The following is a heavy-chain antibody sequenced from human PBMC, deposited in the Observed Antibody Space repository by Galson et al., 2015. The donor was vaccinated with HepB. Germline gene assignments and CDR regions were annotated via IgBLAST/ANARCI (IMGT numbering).Heavy chain of an antibody. CDR3: TTDRRTIMFTLFDP. V-gene: IGHV1-24*01. CDR2: FDLEEGER. CDR1: ASTLSEVS. D-gene: IGHD2/OR15-2a*01. Sequence: SVKVSCKVSASTLSEVSLHWVRQAPGKGPEWMGGFDLEEGERIYAQKFRGRVTMTEDTSTDTAYMELRTLTSEDTAVYYCTTDRRTIMFTLFDPWGQGTLVTVSS. J-gene: IGHJ5*02.